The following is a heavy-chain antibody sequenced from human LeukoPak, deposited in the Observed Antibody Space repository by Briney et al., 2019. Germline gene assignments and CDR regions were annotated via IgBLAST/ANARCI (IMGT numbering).Heavy chain of an antibody. CDR3: GRDYDVLTGYGGLDY. D-gene: IGHD3-9*01. CDR2: ISYSGST. Sequence: SETLSLTCTVSGGSISSYYWSWIRQPPGKGLEWIGYISYSGSTNYNPSLKSRVTISVDTSKNQFSLKLSSVTAADTAVYYCGRDYDVLTGYGGLDYWGQGTLVTVSS. J-gene: IGHJ4*02. V-gene: IGHV4-59*01. CDR1: GGSISSYY.